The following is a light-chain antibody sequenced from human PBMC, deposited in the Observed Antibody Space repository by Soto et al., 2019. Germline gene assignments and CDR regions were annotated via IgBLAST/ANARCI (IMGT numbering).Light chain of an antibody. Sequence: EIVLTQSPATLSLSPGERATLSCRASQSPSGYLAWYQQKPGQAPRLLIYGASTRATGIPARFSGSGSGTEFTLTISSLQSEDFAVYYCQQYNNWPLTFGGGTKVDI. V-gene: IGKV3-15*01. J-gene: IGKJ4*01. CDR2: GAS. CDR3: QQYNNWPLT. CDR1: QSPSGY.